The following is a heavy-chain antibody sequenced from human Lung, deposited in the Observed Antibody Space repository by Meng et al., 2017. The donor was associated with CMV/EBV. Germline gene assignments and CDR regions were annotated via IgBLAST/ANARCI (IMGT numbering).Heavy chain of an antibody. CDR2: ISGSVGNT. Sequence: GGSLRLSCAASGFTLKTHWIHWVRQVPGKGLEWVSSISGSVGNTYYADSVKGRFTISRDNSGDTLYMQMSSLRAEDTAVYYCASEEAMVGYYTNWFEAWGQGALVTVSS. CDR3: ASEEAMVGYYTNWFEA. CDR1: GFTLKTHW. J-gene: IGHJ5*02. D-gene: IGHD5-18*01. V-gene: IGHV3-23*01.